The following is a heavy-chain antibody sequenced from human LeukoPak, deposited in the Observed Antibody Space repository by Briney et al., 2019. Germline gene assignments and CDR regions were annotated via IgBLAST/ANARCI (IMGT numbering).Heavy chain of an antibody. Sequence: SETLSLTCTVSGGSISSYYWSWIRQPPGKGLEWIGYIYYSGSTNYDPSLKSRVTISVDTSKKQLSLKLSSVTAADTAVYYCARVYYSSSYDYWYFDLWGRGTLVTVSS. D-gene: IGHD6-13*01. J-gene: IGHJ2*01. CDR3: ARVYYSSSYDYWYFDL. CDR1: GGSISSYY. V-gene: IGHV4-59*01. CDR2: IYYSGST.